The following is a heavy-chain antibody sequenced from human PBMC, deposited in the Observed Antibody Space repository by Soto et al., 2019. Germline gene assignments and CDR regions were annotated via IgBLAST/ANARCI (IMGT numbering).Heavy chain of an antibody. V-gene: IGHV4-59*08. Sequence: SETLSLTCTVSGGSISSYYWSWIRQPPGKGLEWIGYIYYSGSTNYNPSLKSRVTISVDTSKNQFSLKLSSVTAADTAVYYCARYDHETFDYWGQGTLVTVSS. J-gene: IGHJ4*02. CDR2: IYYSGST. D-gene: IGHD3-3*01. CDR3: ARYDHETFDY. CDR1: GGSISSYY.